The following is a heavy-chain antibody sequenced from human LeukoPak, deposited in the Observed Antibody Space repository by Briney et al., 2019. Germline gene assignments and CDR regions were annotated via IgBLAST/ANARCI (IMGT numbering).Heavy chain of an antibody. J-gene: IGHJ6*02. CDR1: GYTFTSYG. Sequence: ASVKVSCKASGYTFTSYGISWVRQAPGQGLEWMGWISAYNGNTNYAQKLQGRVTMTTDTSTSTAYMELRSLRSDDTAVCYCARDIVVVPPPYYYYYGMDVWGQGTTVTVSS. D-gene: IGHD2-2*01. V-gene: IGHV1-18*01. CDR3: ARDIVVVPPPYYYYYGMDV. CDR2: ISAYNGNT.